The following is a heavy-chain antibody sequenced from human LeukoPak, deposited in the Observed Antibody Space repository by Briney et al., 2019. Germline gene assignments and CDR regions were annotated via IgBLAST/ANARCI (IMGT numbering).Heavy chain of an antibody. CDR2: ISWNSGSI. V-gene: IGHV3-9*01. D-gene: IGHD6-13*01. J-gene: IGHJ6*02. Sequence: PGGSLRLSCAASGFTFDDYAMHWVRQAPGKGLEWVSGISWNSGSIGYADSVKGRFTISRDNAKNSLYLQMNSLRAEDTALYYCAKGWMYSSSWSDYYGMDVWGQGTTVTVSS. CDR3: AKGWMYSSSWSDYYGMDV. CDR1: GFTFDDYA.